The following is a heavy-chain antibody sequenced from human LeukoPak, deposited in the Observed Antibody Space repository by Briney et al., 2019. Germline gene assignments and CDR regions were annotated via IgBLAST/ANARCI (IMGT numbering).Heavy chain of an antibody. Sequence: SETLSLTCTVSVGSISSGGYYWSWIRQHPGKGLEWLGYIYYSGSTYYNPSLKSRVTISVDTSKNQFSLKLSSVTAADTAVYYCARVPDYYYYYYMDVWGKGTTVTVSS. J-gene: IGHJ6*03. CDR2: IYYSGST. CDR3: ARVPDYYYYYYMDV. V-gene: IGHV4-31*03. CDR1: VGSISSGGYY.